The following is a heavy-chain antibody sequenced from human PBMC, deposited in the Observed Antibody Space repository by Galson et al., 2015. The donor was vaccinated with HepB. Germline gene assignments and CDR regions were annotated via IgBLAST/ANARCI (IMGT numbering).Heavy chain of an antibody. CDR3: AKGSYSSSYFDC. V-gene: IGHV3-23*01. Sequence: SLRLSCAASGFTFSTYATSWVRQAPGKGLEWVSTISGSGGNTYYADSVKGRFTISRDNSKNTLFLQMNSLRAEDTAVYYCAKGSYSSSYFDCWGQGTLVTVSS. J-gene: IGHJ4*02. CDR1: GFTFSTYA. CDR2: ISGSGGNT. D-gene: IGHD6-6*01.